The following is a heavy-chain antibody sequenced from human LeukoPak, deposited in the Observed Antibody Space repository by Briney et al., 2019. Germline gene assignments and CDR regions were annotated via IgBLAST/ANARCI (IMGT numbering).Heavy chain of an antibody. J-gene: IGHJ4*02. CDR1: GGSVSSGSYY. CDR2: INHSGST. Sequence: SETLSLTCTVSGGSVSSGSYYWSWIRQPPGKALEWIGEINHSGSTNYNPSLKSRVTISVDTSKNQFSLKLSSVTAADTAVYYCARGFGSGSYYHYWGQGTLVTVSS. D-gene: IGHD3-10*01. CDR3: ARGFGSGSYYHY. V-gene: IGHV4-39*07.